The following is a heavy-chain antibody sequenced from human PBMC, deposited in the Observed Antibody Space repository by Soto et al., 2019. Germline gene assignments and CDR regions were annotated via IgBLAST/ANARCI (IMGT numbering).Heavy chain of an antibody. J-gene: IGHJ5*02. CDR1: GDSISNYY. CDR2: VSSTGSS. D-gene: IGHD6-13*01. Sequence: ETLSLTCTVSGDSISNYYWSWLRQSAEKRLEWIGRVSSTGSSYYNPSLKSRVTISVDTSKNQVSLNLTSVTAADTAVYYCARGVPAAGTDWFDPWGQGTLVTVSS. V-gene: IGHV4-4*07. CDR3: ARGVPAAGTDWFDP.